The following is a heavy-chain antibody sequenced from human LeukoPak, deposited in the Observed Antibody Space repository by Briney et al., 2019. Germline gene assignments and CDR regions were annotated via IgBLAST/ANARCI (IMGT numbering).Heavy chain of an antibody. J-gene: IGHJ4*02. CDR1: GGSFSGYF. CDR2: ITPSGST. V-gene: IGHV4-34*01. CDR3: ASSFYYDSRDY. D-gene: IGHD3-22*01. Sequence: SETLSLTCVVYGGSFSGYFWSWIRQPPGKGLEWIGEITPSGSTNYSPSLKSRVSISIDTSKKKLSLRLTSVTAADSAVYYCASSFYYDSRDYWGQGSLVTVSS.